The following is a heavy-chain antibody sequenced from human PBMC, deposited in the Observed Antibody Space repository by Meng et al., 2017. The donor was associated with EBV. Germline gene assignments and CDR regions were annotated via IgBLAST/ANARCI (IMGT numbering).Heavy chain of an antibody. V-gene: IGHV1-18*01. CDR3: VRDDGYCSTTDCGANWFDP. D-gene: IGHD5-24*01. CDR2: ISTYSGDT. J-gene: IGHJ5*02. Sequence: QVQLVQSGAELKQPGASVKVSCKASGYTFVTYSITWVRQAPGHGLEWMGWISTYSGDTKYAQKFQGRVTLTADTSTTTAYMELRSLVSDDSGVYYCVRDDGYCSTTDCGANWFDPWGQGTLGTVSS. CDR1: GYTFVTYS.